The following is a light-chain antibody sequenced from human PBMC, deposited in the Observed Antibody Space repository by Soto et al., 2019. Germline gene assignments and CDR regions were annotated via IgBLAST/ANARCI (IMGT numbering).Light chain of an antibody. V-gene: IGKV3-15*01. CDR1: QSINNN. CDR2: GAF. CDR3: QQYNNWPPWT. Sequence: XILMTQCPVTLSVSAGVIASLSCRGSQSINNNLAWYQPKPGQAPSLLIYGAFTRATGIPATFSGTGSGTEFTLTISSPQSEDFAVYYCQQYNNWPPWTCGHGPTGDLK. J-gene: IGKJ1*01.